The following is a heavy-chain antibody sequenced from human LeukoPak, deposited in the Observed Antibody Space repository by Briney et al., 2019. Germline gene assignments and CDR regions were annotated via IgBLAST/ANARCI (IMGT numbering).Heavy chain of an antibody. J-gene: IGHJ4*02. CDR1: GVSISNYY. D-gene: IGHD6-19*01. V-gene: IGHV4-59*01. Sequence: SETLPLTCTVSGVSISNYYLIWIRQPPRKGLEWIGYIYYSGSTNYNPSLQSRVAISVDTSKNQFSLKLSSVTAADTAVYYCARATYSSGWGTSDYWGQGTLVTVSS. CDR3: ARATYSSGWGTSDY. CDR2: IYYSGST.